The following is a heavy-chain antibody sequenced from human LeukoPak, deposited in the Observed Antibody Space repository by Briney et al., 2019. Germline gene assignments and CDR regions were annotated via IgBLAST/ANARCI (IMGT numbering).Heavy chain of an antibody. CDR2: IWYDGSNK. CDR1: GFTFSSYG. Sequence: GRSLRLSCAASGFTFSSYGMHWVRQAPGKGLEWVAVIWYDGSNKYYADSVKGRFTISRDNFKNTLYLQINSLRTEDTAIYYCARALDATITPRPGGANFDYWGQGTLVTVSS. CDR3: ARALDATITPRPGGANFDY. V-gene: IGHV3-33*01. J-gene: IGHJ4*02. D-gene: IGHD6-6*01.